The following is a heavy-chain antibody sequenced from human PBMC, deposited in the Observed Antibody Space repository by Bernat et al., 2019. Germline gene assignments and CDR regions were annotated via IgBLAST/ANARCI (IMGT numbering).Heavy chain of an antibody. CDR2: ISGSGDST. J-gene: IGHJ4*02. V-gene: IGHV3-23*01. Sequence: EVQLLESGGGLVQPGGSLRLSCAASGFIFSTYAMSWVRQAPGKGLEWVSAISGSGDSTNYADAVKGRFTISRDNSKNTLYLQMNSLRAEDTAVYYSAGDYKWEFDYWGQGTLVTVSS. CDR3: AGDYKWEFDY. D-gene: IGHD1-1*01. CDR1: GFIFSTYA.